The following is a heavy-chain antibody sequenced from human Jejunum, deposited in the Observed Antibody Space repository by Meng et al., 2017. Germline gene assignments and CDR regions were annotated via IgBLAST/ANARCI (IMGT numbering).Heavy chain of an antibody. D-gene: IGHD4-17*01. V-gene: IGHV4-34*01. CDR2: ISHSGST. CDR1: GGSLKDFY. CDR3: ARALGAYGDSGFAY. Sequence: QGQLRQGGAGLLQPSETLSLTCAVSGGSLKDFYWNWIRQPPGKGLEWIGEISHSGSTNYNPSLKSRVTISVDRSQNQLSLKLTSVSGTDTAVYFCARALGAYGDSGFAYWGQGALVTVSS. J-gene: IGHJ4*02.